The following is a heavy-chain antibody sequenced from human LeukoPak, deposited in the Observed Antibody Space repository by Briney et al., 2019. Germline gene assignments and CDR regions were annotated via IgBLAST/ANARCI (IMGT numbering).Heavy chain of an antibody. J-gene: IGHJ4*02. Sequence: GASVKVSCKASGYTFTSYGISWVRQAPGQGLEWMGWISAYNGNTNYAQKFQGRVTMTRDTSISTAYMELSRLRSDDTAVYYCARAYSSGWYGGVVRYWGQGTLVTVSS. CDR2: ISAYNGNT. CDR1: GYTFTSYG. V-gene: IGHV1-18*01. CDR3: ARAYSSGWYGGVVRY. D-gene: IGHD6-19*01.